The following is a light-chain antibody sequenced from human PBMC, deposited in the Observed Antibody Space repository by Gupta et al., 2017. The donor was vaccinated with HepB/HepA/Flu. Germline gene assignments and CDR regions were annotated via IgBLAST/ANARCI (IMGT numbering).Light chain of an antibody. CDR2: GAS. J-gene: IGKJ2*04. V-gene: IGKV3-20*01. Sequence: EIVLTQSPGTLSLSPGERATLSCRASQNVYSGNLAWYQQKPGQAPRLLIWGASNRAGGIPDRFSGSGSGTDXTLTISXLEPEDLGVYYCQQYGTSPPGSFGXGTKLDI. CDR1: QNVYSGN. CDR3: QQYGTSPPGS.